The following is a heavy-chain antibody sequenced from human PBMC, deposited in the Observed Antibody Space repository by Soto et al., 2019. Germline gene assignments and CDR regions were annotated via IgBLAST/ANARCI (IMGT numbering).Heavy chain of an antibody. CDR1: GGSISSYY. CDR3: ARLDILTGSPQSGTSYFDY. Sequence: SETLSLTCTVSGGSISSYYWSWIRQPPGKGLEWIGYIYYSGSTNYNPSLKSRVTISVDTSKNQFSLKLSSVTAADTAVYYCARLDILTGSPQSGTSYFDYWGQGTLVTVSS. J-gene: IGHJ4*02. V-gene: IGHV4-59*01. CDR2: IYYSGST. D-gene: IGHD3-9*01.